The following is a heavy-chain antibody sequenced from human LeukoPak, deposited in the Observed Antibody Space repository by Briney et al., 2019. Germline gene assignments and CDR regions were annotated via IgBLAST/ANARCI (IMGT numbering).Heavy chain of an antibody. CDR2: IYYRGNT. Sequence: GSLRLSCAASGFTFSSYWMSWVRQPPGKGLEWIGYIYYRGNTNYNLSLKSRVTISVDTSKNQFSLKLSSVTAADTAVYYCARRRGLSEGDYDYWGQGTLVTVSS. J-gene: IGHJ4*02. CDR1: GFTFSSYW. D-gene: IGHD4-11*01. V-gene: IGHV4-59*08. CDR3: ARRRGLSEGDYDY.